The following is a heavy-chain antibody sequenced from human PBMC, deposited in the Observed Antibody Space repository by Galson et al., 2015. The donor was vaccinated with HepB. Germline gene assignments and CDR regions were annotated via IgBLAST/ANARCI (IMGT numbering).Heavy chain of an antibody. V-gene: IGHV3-48*03. J-gene: IGHJ5*02. CDR1: GFTFSSYE. D-gene: IGHD3-16*02. Sequence: SLRLSCAASGFTFSSYEMNWVRQAPGKGLEWVSYISSSGGTIYYADSVKGRFTISRDNAKNSLYLRMDSLRAEDTAVYYCARVGIEPYYDYIWGSYRYNEGNWFDPWGQGTLVTVSS. CDR2: ISSSGGTI. CDR3: ARVGIEPYYDYIWGSYRYNEGNWFDP.